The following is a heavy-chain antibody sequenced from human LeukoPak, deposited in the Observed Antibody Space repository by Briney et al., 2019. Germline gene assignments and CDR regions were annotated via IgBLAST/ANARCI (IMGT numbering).Heavy chain of an antibody. CDR2: IRSKAYGETA. V-gene: IGHV3-49*03. CDR1: GFTFGDYA. J-gene: IGHJ4*02. CDR3: ARGRSLYSSGWSPSYYFDY. D-gene: IGHD6-19*01. Sequence: GGSLRLSCTASGFTFGDYAMSWIRQAPGKGLEWVGFIRSKAYGETADYAASVKGRFTISRENAKNSLYLQMNSLRAEDTAVYYCARGRSLYSSGWSPSYYFDYWGQGTLVTVSS.